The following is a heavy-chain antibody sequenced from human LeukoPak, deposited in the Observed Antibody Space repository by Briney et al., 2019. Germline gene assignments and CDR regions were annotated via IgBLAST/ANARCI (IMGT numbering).Heavy chain of an antibody. CDR2: IYHSGST. J-gene: IGHJ2*01. CDR3: ARTNWYFDL. Sequence: PSETLSLTCAVSGYSISSGYYWGWIRQPPGKGLEWIGSIYHSGSTYYNPSLKSGVTMSVDTSKNQFSLKLSSVTAADTAVYYCARTNWYFDLWGRGTLVTVSS. CDR1: GYSISSGYY. V-gene: IGHV4-38-2*01.